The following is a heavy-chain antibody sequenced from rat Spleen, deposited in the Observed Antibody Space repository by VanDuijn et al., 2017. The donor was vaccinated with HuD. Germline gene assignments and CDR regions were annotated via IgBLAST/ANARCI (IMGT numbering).Heavy chain of an antibody. J-gene: IGHJ3*01. D-gene: IGHD1-12*03. V-gene: IGHV3-1*01. CDR3: ARAYDGYSFAY. CDR1: GYSITSNY. CDR2: ISYSGST. Sequence: EVQLQESGPGLVKPSQSLSLTCSVTGYSITSNYWGWIRKFPGNKMEWIGHISYSGSTSYNPSLKSRISITRDTSKNQFFLQLNSVTTEDTATYYCARAYDGYSFAYWGQGTLVTVSS.